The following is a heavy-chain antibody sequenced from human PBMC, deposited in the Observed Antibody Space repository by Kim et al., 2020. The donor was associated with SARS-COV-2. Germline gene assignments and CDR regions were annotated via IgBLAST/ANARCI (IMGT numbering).Heavy chain of an antibody. CDR2: IKTKADGGTT. CDR3: TTANP. J-gene: IGHJ5*02. CDR1: GFTFSNAW. V-gene: IGHV3-15*01. Sequence: GGSLRLSCAASGFTFSNAWMRWVRQAPGKGLEWVGHIKTKADGGTTDYGAPVKGRFTISRDDSKNTLYMQMNSLKIEDAAVYYCTTANPWGQGTLVTVSS.